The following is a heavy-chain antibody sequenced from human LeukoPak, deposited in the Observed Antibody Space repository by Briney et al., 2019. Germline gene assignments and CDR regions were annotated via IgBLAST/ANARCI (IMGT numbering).Heavy chain of an antibody. D-gene: IGHD5-18*01. CDR1: DYSITSGYF. V-gene: IGHV4-38-2*02. Sequence: KSSETLSLTCTVSDYSITSGYFWGWIRQPPGKGLEWIGGVYHSGSTYYSPSLQSRIIISVDTSKNQFSLKVTSVTAADTAVYYCARGGYSYGFDYWGQGTPVTVSS. CDR2: VYHSGST. J-gene: IGHJ4*02. CDR3: ARGGYSYGFDY.